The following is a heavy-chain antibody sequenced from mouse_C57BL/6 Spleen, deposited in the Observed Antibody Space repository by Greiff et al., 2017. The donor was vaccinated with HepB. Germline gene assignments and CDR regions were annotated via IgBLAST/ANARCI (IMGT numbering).Heavy chain of an antibody. J-gene: IGHJ2*01. CDR2: ISDGGSYT. CDR1: GFTFSSYA. D-gene: IGHD1-1*01. V-gene: IGHV5-4*01. Sequence: EVMLVESGGGLVKPGGSLKLSCAASGFTFSSYAMSWVRQTPEKRLEWVATISDGGSYTYYPDNVKGRFTISRDNAKNNLYLQMSHLKSEDTAMYYWARDSCYGSSYVDYWGQGTTLTVSS. CDR3: ARDSCYGSSYVDY.